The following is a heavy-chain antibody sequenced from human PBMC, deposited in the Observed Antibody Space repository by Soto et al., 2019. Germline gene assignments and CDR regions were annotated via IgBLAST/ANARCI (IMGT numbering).Heavy chain of an antibody. D-gene: IGHD2-2*02. CDR3: ARDSGVVVPAAIDY. CDR1: GGSISSSNW. CDR2: IYHSGST. V-gene: IGHV4-4*02. Sequence: NPSETLSLTCAVSGGSISSSNWWSWVRQPPGKGLEWIGEIYHSGSTNYNPSLKSRVTISVDKSKNQFSLKLSSVTAADTAVYYCARDSGVVVPAAIDYWGQGTLVTVSS. J-gene: IGHJ4*02.